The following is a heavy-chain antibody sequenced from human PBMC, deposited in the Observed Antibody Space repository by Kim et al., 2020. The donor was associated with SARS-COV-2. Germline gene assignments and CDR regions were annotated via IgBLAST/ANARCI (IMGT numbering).Heavy chain of an antibody. CDR3: ANSYGSGSYSDY. Sequence: GGSLRLSCAASGFTFSSYAMSWVRQAPGKGLEWVSAISGSGGSTYYADSVKGRFTISRDNSKNTLYLQMNSLRAEDTAVYYCANSYGSGSYSDYWGQGTLVTVSS. V-gene: IGHV3-23*01. CDR2: ISGSGGST. CDR1: GFTFSSYA. D-gene: IGHD3-10*01. J-gene: IGHJ4*02.